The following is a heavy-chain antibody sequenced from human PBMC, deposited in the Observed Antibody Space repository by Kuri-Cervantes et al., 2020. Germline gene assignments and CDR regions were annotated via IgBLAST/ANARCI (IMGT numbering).Heavy chain of an antibody. Sequence: GGSLRLSCAASGFTFSSYATHWARQAPGKGLEWVAVIWSDGSKKFYADSLKGRFSVSRDNSNNTLYLQMNSLRVEDTAVYYCAREDAAMARGVYHFDHWGQGLLVTVSS. CDR3: AREDAAMARGVYHFDH. CDR2: IWSDGSKK. D-gene: IGHD5/OR15-5a*01. V-gene: IGHV3-33*08. J-gene: IGHJ4*02. CDR1: GFTFSSYA.